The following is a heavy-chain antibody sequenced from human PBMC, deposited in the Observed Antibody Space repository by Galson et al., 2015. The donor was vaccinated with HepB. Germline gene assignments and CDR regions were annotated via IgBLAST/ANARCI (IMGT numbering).Heavy chain of an antibody. CDR3: AKKVGIKRFLGPLDY. D-gene: IGHD3-3*01. Sequence: SLRLSCAASGFTFSSYGMHWVRQAPGKGLEWVAVISYDGSNKYYADSVKGRFTISRDNSKNTLYLQMNSLRAEDTAVYYCAKKVGIKRFLGPLDYWGQGTLVTVSS. CDR2: ISYDGSNK. CDR1: GFTFSSYG. J-gene: IGHJ4*02. V-gene: IGHV3-30*18.